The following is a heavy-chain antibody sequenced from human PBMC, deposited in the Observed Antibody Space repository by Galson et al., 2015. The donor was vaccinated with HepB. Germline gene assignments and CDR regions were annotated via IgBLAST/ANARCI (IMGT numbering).Heavy chain of an antibody. Sequence: SLRLSCAASAFTVSNNYMSWVRQAPGKGLEWISVIYSSGSTYYADSVKGRFTVSRDNSKNTMYLQMNSLRAEDTAVYYCASPSWYKYYYAMGVWGQGTTVTVSS. CDR2: IYSSGST. CDR1: AFTVSNNY. D-gene: IGHD6-13*01. V-gene: IGHV3-53*01. J-gene: IGHJ6*02. CDR3: ASPSWYKYYYAMGV.